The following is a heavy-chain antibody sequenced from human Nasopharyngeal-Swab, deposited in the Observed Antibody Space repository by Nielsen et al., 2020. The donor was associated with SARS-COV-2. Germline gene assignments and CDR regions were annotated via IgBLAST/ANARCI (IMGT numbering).Heavy chain of an antibody. V-gene: IGHV4-39*07. J-gene: IGHJ4*02. CDR3: ARGLSSGPFDY. D-gene: IGHD6-19*01. Sequence: VRQMPGKGPEWIGTISYTGSTYNQSLKSRVTMSVDTSKNQFSLKLSSVTAADTAVYYCARGLSSGPFDYWGQGTLVTVSS. CDR2: ISYTGST.